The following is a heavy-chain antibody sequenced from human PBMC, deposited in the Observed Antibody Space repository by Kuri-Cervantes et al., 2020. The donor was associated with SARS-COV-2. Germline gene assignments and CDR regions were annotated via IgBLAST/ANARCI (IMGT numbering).Heavy chain of an antibody. J-gene: IGHJ5*02. CDR3: AREALYCGGDCYSRGLGWLDP. D-gene: IGHD2-21*01. CDR2: IKQDGSEK. CDR1: GFTFSSYW. Sequence: GESLKISCAASGFTFSSYWMSWVRQAPGKGLEWVANIKQDGSEKYYVDSVKGRFTISRDNAKNSLYLQMNSLRAEDTAVYYCAREALYCGGDCYSRGLGWLDPWGQGTLVTVSS. V-gene: IGHV3-7*01.